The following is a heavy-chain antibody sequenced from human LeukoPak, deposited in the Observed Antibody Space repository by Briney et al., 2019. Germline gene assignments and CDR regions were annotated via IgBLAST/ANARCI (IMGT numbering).Heavy chain of an antibody. J-gene: IGHJ5*02. CDR3: AREYCSSTSCYSWFDP. Sequence: ASVEVSCKTYGFTFTNFDINWVRQATGQGLEWMGWLNPNTGGTGFAQKFQGRVTVTRDTSTSTAYMELSDLRFEDTAVYYCAREYCSSTSCYSWFDPWGQGTLVTVSS. D-gene: IGHD2-2*02. CDR1: GFTFTNFD. V-gene: IGHV1-8*01. CDR2: LNPNTGGT.